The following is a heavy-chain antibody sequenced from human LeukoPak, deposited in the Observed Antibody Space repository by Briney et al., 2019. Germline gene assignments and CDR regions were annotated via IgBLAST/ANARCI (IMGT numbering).Heavy chain of an antibody. Sequence: ASVTVSCKASGYTFTSYGISWVRQAPGQGLEWMGWISAYNGNTNYAQKLQGRVTMTTDTSTSTAYMELRSLRSDDTAVYYCAREGRYSSSLTGWFDHWGQGTLVTVSS. J-gene: IGHJ5*02. D-gene: IGHD6-13*01. CDR2: ISAYNGNT. CDR3: AREGRYSSSLTGWFDH. CDR1: GYTFTSYG. V-gene: IGHV1-18*01.